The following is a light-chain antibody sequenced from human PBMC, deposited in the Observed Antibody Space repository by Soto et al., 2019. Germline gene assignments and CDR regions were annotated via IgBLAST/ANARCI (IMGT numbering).Light chain of an antibody. CDR3: AAWNGTLNGLYV. CDR1: SSNIGSLS. Sequence: QAVLTQPPSASGTPGQRVTISCSGSSSNIGSLSVDWYQHLPGTAPKLLIYTDYQRPSGVPDRFSGSKSGTSASLAISGLQSEDDADYYCAAWNGTLNGLYVFGTGTKLT. V-gene: IGLV1-44*01. J-gene: IGLJ1*01. CDR2: TDY.